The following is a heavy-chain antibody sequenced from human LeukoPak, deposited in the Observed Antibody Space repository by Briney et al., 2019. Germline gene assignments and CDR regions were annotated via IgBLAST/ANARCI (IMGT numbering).Heavy chain of an antibody. J-gene: IGHJ6*03. D-gene: IGHD2-2*01. V-gene: IGHV3-48*01. CDR1: GFTFSSYS. Sequence: PGGSLRLSCAASGFTFSSYSMNWVRQAPGKGLEWVSYISSSSSTIYYADSVKGRFTISRDNAKNSLYLQMNSLRAEDTAVYYCARVAVVPAATLYYYYYMDVWGKGTTVTVSS. CDR3: ARVAVVPAATLYYYYYMDV. CDR2: ISSSSSTI.